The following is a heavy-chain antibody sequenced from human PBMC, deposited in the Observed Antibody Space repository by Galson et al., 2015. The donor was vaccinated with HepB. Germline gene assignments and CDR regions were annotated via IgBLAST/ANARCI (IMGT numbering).Heavy chain of an antibody. V-gene: IGHV4-34*01. CDR1: GGSFSDYY. Sequence: SETLSLTCAVYGGSFSDYYWSWIRQPPGKGLEWIGDINHLGSTNYNPSLKSRVTISVDTSKNQFSLKLSSVTAADTAVYYCAREGRRGFQLLSYSFDYWGQGTLVTVSS. J-gene: IGHJ4*02. D-gene: IGHD2-2*01. CDR3: AREGRRGFQLLSYSFDY. CDR2: INHLGST.